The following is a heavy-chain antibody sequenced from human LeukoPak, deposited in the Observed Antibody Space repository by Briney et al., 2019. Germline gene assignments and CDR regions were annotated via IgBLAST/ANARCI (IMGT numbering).Heavy chain of an antibody. CDR1: GFTFSGYA. CDR2: ISSNGGST. CDR3: ARGGYSYGPGAFDI. J-gene: IGHJ3*02. D-gene: IGHD5-18*01. V-gene: IGHV3-64*01. Sequence: GGSLRLSCAASGFTFSGYAMSWVRLAPGKGLEYVSAISSNGGSTYYANSVKGRFTISRDNSKNTLYLQMGSLRAEDMAVYYCARGGYSYGPGAFDIWGQGTMVTVSS.